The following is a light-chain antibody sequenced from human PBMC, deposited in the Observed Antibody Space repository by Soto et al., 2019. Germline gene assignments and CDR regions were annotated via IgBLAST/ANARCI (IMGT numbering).Light chain of an antibody. CDR3: QQYGSAPRT. CDR2: DAS. Sequence: EIVLTQSPGTLPLSPRERATRSCRASQRVSGSYLAWYQQTPGQAPRLLIYDASSRATGIPDRFSGRGSGTDFTLTISRLEPEDFAVYSCQQYGSAPRTFGQGTKV. V-gene: IGKV3-20*01. CDR1: QRVSGSY. J-gene: IGKJ1*01.